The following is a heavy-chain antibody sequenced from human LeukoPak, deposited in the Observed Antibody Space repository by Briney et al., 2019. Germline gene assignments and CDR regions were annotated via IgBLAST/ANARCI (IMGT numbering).Heavy chain of an antibody. D-gene: IGHD1-26*01. Sequence: GGSLRLSCLTSGFTLGTNAMSWGRQAPGKGLEWISGISGSGASTYYADSVKGRFTISRDDSRNTLYLQMNSLRGDDTAVYYCAKDVGKWESLHFFDYWGQGTLVTVSS. CDR3: AKDVGKWESLHFFDY. CDR1: GFTLGTNA. J-gene: IGHJ4*02. V-gene: IGHV3-23*01. CDR2: ISGSGAST.